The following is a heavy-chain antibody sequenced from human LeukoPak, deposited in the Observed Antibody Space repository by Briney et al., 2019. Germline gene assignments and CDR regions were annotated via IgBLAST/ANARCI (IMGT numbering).Heavy chain of an antibody. CDR1: GGTFSSYA. J-gene: IGHJ4*02. V-gene: IGHV1-69*01. CDR2: IIPIFGTA. CDR3: ARENYYGSGSYSLDY. Sequence: SVKVSCKASGGTFSSYAISWVRQAPGQGLEWMGGIIPIFGTANYAQKFQGRVTITAEESTSTAYMELSSLRSEDTAVYYCARENYYGSGSYSLDYWGQGTLVTVSS. D-gene: IGHD3-10*01.